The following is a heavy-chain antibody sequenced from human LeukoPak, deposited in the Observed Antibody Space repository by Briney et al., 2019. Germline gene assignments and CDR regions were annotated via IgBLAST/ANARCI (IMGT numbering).Heavy chain of an antibody. CDR1: GFTVSSYY. CDR3: AKGGRVGGGITMIRGVRNFYYYMDV. Sequence: GGSLRLSCAASGFTVSSYYMNWVRQAPGKELEWVSVIYTGGGRYYADSVRGRFTISRDNSKNTLYLQMNSLRAEDTAVYYCAKGGRVGGGITMIRGVRNFYYYMDVWGKGTTVIISS. D-gene: IGHD3-10*01. J-gene: IGHJ6*03. CDR2: IYTGGGR. V-gene: IGHV3-53*01.